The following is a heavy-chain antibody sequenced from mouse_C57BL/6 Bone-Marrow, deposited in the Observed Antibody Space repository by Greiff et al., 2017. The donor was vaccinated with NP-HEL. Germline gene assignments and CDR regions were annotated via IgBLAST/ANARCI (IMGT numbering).Heavy chain of an antibody. D-gene: IGHD2-1*01. CDR2: IDPSDSYT. V-gene: IGHV1-50*01. Sequence: QVQLKQPGAELVKPGASVKLSCKASGYTFTSYWMQWVKQRPGQGLEWIGEIDPSDSYTNYNQKFKGKATLTVDTSSSTAYMQLSSLTSEDSAVYYCARSSYYGSNDYWGQGTTLTVSS. J-gene: IGHJ2*01. CDR3: ARSSYYGSNDY. CDR1: GYTFTSYW.